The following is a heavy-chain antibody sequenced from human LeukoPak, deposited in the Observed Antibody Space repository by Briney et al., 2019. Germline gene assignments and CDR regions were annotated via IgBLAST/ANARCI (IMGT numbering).Heavy chain of an antibody. CDR3: ARAVAGTPLFDY. CDR1: GYTFTGYY. D-gene: IGHD6-19*01. Sequence: ASVKVSCKASGYTFTGYYMHWVRQAPGQGLEWMGWINPNSGGTNYAQKFQGRVTMTRDTSISTAYMELSRLRSDDTAVYYCARAVAGTPLFDYWGQGTLVTVSS. J-gene: IGHJ4*02. V-gene: IGHV1-2*02. CDR2: INPNSGGT.